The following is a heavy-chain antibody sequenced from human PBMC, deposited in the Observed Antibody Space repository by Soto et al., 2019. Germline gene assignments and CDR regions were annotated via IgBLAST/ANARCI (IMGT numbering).Heavy chain of an antibody. J-gene: IGHJ4*02. CDR3: ARVVGSSGHDY. Sequence: EVQLVESGGGLVQPGGSLRLSCAASGFTFSSYSMNWVRQAPGKGLEWVSYISSSSSTIYYADSVKGRFTISRDKAKNSLYLQMNSLRAEDTAVYYCARVVGSSGHDYWGQGTLVTVSS. V-gene: IGHV3-48*01. CDR1: GFTFSSYS. CDR2: ISSSSSTI. D-gene: IGHD3-22*01.